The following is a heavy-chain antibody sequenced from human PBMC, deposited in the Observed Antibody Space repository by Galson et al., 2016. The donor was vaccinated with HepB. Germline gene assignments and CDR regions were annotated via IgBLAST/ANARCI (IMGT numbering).Heavy chain of an antibody. V-gene: IGHV4-61*02. CDR2: IYTSGST. CDR3: ARESYYNYHNAFDI. Sequence: TLSLTCTVSGGSISSGSYYWSWIRQPAGKGLEWIGRIYTSGSTNYNPPLKSRVTISVDTPKNQFSLKLSSVTAADTAVYYCARESYYNYHNAFDIWGQGTMVTVSS. D-gene: IGHD3-10*01. J-gene: IGHJ3*02. CDR1: GGSISSGSYY.